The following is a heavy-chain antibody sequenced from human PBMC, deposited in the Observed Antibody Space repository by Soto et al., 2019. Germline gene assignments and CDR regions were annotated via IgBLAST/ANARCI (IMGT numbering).Heavy chain of an antibody. Sequence: SETLSLTCAVSGGSINSRYWWSWVRQSPGKGLEWIGEIYHSGSTNYNPSLKSRVTISVDKSKNQFSLNLSSVTVADTAVYYCARVVHYDILTGLNWFDPWGQGTLVTV. CDR1: GGSINSRYW. D-gene: IGHD3-9*01. V-gene: IGHV4-4*02. CDR2: IYHSGST. J-gene: IGHJ5*02. CDR3: ARVVHYDILTGLNWFDP.